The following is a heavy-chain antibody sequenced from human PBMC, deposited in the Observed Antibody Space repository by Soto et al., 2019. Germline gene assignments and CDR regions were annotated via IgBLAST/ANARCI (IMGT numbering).Heavy chain of an antibody. Sequence: GGSLRLSCEVSGFHFRSYGMHWVLQAPGKGPEWMASIWPDGSDKYYADSVKGRFTISRDNSKNTLYLQMNNLRAEDTAVYYCARSVARSGRYPRYFDYWGQGTLVTVSS. D-gene: IGHD3-10*01. V-gene: IGHV3-33*01. CDR1: GFHFRSYG. CDR3: ARSVARSGRYPRYFDY. J-gene: IGHJ4*02. CDR2: IWPDGSDK.